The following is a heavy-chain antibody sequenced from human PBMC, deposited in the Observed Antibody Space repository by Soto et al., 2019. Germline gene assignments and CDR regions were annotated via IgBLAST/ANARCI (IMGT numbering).Heavy chain of an antibody. CDR2: IYYSGST. D-gene: IGHD2-15*01. J-gene: IGHJ3*02. CDR1: GGSISSGGYY. CDR3: AREIGRSSGGSCYSGCHDAFDI. V-gene: IGHV4-31*03. Sequence: QVQLQESGPGLVKPSQTLSLTCTVSGGSISSGGYYWSWIRQHPGKGLEWIGYIYYSGSTYYNPSLKSRVTISVDTSKNQFSLKLSSVTAADTAVYYCAREIGRSSGGSCYSGCHDAFDIWGQGTMVTVSS.